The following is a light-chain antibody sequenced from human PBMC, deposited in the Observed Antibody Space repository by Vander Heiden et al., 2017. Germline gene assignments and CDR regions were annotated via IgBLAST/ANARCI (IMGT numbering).Light chain of an antibody. CDR2: TAS. CDR1: QSISRY. J-gene: IGKJ1*01. Sequence: DIQMTKSPSSLSASVGDRVTITCRASQSISRYLNWYQQKPGKVPKLLIYTASGLQSGVPPRFSDSGSGTDFTLTISSLQPEDFGTYYCQQSDMSPSTFGQGTKVEIK. CDR3: QQSDMSPST. V-gene: IGKV1-39*01.